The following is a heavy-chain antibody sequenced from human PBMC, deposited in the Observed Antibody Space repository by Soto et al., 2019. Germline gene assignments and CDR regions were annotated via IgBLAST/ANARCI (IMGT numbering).Heavy chain of an antibody. CDR1: GFTFSTYG. V-gene: IGHV3-30*03. Sequence: QVQLVESGGGVVQPGGSLRLSCAASGFTFSTYGMDWVRQAPGKGLEWVGVITYDGNNKYYGDSVKGRFTISRDNSKNTLYLQMNSLRAEDTAVYYCATQNYGGGDYWGQGTLVTVSS. CDR3: ATQNYGGGDY. D-gene: IGHD4-17*01. J-gene: IGHJ4*02. CDR2: ITYDGNNK.